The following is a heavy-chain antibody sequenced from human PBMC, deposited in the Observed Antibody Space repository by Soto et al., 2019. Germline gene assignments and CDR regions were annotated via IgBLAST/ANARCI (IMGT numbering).Heavy chain of an antibody. Sequence: GESLKISCQGSGYSFTSYWISWVRQMPVKGLEWMGRIDPSDSYTNYSPSFQGHVTISADKSISTAYLQWSSLKASDTAMYYCARLPYYYDSSGDAFDIWGQGTMVTVSS. J-gene: IGHJ3*02. D-gene: IGHD3-22*01. CDR3: ARLPYYYDSSGDAFDI. CDR1: GYSFTSYW. CDR2: IDPSDSYT. V-gene: IGHV5-10-1*01.